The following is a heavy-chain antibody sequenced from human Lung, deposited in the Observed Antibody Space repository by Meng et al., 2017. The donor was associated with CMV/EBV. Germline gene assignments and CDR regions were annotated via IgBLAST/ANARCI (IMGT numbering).Heavy chain of an antibody. D-gene: IGHD2-15*01. CDR2: ISGSGGST. CDR3: AKDPCSGGSCYEPPETYFDY. J-gene: IGHJ4*02. V-gene: IGHV3-23*01. CDR1: GFTFSSYA. Sequence: GGSLRLSCAASGFTFSSYAMSWVRQAPGKGLEWVSAISGSGGSTYYADSVKGRFTISRDNSKNTLYLQMNSLRAEDTAVYYCAKDPCSGGSCYEPPETYFDYWGQGTLVTVSS.